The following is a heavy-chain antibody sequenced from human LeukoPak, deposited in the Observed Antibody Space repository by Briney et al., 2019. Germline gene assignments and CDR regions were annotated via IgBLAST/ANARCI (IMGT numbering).Heavy chain of an antibody. CDR2: VSGSGGST. CDR3: AEDLDCSSTSCYAVGYFQH. J-gene: IGHJ1*01. CDR1: GFTFSSYA. Sequence: PGGSLRLFCAASGFTFSSYAMSWVRQAPGKGLEWVSAVSGSGGSTYYADSVKGRFTISRDNSKNTLYLQMNSLRAEDTAVYYCAEDLDCSSTSCYAVGYFQHWGQGTLVTVSS. V-gene: IGHV3-23*01. D-gene: IGHD2-2*01.